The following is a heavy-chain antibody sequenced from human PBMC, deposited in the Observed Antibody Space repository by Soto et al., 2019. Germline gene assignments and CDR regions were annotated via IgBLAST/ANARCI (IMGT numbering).Heavy chain of an antibody. D-gene: IGHD1-26*01. Sequence: GESLKISCKASRYRFSPYWIGWVRQMHGKGPEWMAIIYPGDSDTRENPSFQGQVTISADKSSNTVHLQWRSLKASDTAIYYCARLGGIVDTGTWIQWGQGTPVTVSS. CDR1: RYRFSPYW. CDR2: IYPGDSDT. J-gene: IGHJ1*01. V-gene: IGHV5-51*01. CDR3: ARLGGIVDTGTWIQ.